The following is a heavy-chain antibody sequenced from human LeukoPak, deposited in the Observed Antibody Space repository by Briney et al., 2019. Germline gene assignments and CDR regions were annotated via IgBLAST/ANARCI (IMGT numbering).Heavy chain of an antibody. CDR2: IKQDGSEK. V-gene: IGHV3-7*01. CDR3: ARGFGFGEFYYFAY. J-gene: IGHJ4*02. Sequence: GGSLRLSCAASGFTFSSYWMSWVRQAPGKGLEWVANIKQDGSEKYYVDSVKGRFTISRDNAKNSLYLQMNSLRAEDTAVYYCARGFGFGEFYYFAYWGQGTLVTVSS. D-gene: IGHD3-10*01. CDR1: GFTFSSYW.